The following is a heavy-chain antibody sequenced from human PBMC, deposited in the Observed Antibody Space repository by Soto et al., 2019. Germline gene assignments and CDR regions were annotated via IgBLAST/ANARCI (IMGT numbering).Heavy chain of an antibody. D-gene: IGHD3-22*01. CDR2: IREDGSLK. CDR3: TRDRNYFDSSGNFYDAFDI. Sequence: GSMRHCNAASGCIIRDLWISWISQDTGKGLEWVANIREDGSLKYYLDSVSGRFTISRDNTKNSLYLQMDSLRVEDTAVYYCTRDRNYFDSSGNFYDAFDIWGQGTMVTVSS. CDR1: GCIIRDLW. J-gene: IGHJ3*02. V-gene: IGHV3-7*05.